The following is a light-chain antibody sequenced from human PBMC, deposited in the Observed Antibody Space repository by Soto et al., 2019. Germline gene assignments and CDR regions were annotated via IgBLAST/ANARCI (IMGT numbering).Light chain of an antibody. J-gene: IGKJ2*01. CDR2: GVS. CDR3: QQYNNWPYT. V-gene: IGKV3-15*01. CDR1: QIVSRN. Sequence: EIVLTQSPGTLSLSPGERATLSCRASQIVSRNFAWYRQKPGQAPTLLIYGVSTRATGIPARFSGSGSGTEFTLTISSLQSEDFAVYYCQQYNNWPYTFGQGTRLEIK.